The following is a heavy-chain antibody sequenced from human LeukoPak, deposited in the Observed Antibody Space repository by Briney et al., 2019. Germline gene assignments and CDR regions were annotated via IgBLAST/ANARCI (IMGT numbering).Heavy chain of an antibody. D-gene: IGHD3-3*01. V-gene: IGHV1-18*04. CDR1: GYTFTNYY. CDR3: ARGRTIFGVGDAFDI. CDR2: ISAYNGNT. J-gene: IGHJ3*02. Sequence: ASVKVSCKASGYTFTNYYMHWVRQAPGQGLEWMGWISAYNGNTNYAQKLQGRVTMTTDTSTSTAYMELRSLRSDNTAVYYCARGRTIFGVGDAFDIWGQGTMVTVSS.